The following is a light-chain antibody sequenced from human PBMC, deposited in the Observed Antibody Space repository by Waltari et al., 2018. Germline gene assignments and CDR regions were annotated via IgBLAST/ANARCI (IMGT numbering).Light chain of an antibody. V-gene: IGKV3-15*01. CDR3: QQYSTWPRVT. CDR1: QSIANN. CDR2: GAS. Sequence: EIVMTQSPATLSVSPWERASLSCRASQSIANNLAWYQQKPGQPLRLLIYGASNRATDIPARLSASASGRDFTLTISSLQSEDFVVYYCQQYSTWPRVTFGGGTKVEIK. J-gene: IGKJ4*01.